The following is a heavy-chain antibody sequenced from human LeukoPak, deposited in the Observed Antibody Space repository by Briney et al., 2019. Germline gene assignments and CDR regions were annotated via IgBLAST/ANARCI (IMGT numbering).Heavy chain of an antibody. CDR3: AKDGSYNNNTYYGMDV. CDR2: ISWNSGSI. Sequence: GRSLRLSCAVSGFTFDDYAMHWVRQAPGKGLEWVSGISWNSGSIGYADSVKGRFTISRDNAKNSLYLQMNSLRAEDTALYYCAKDGSYNNNTYYGMDVWGQGTTVTVSS. CDR1: GFTFDDYA. D-gene: IGHD2-15*01. V-gene: IGHV3-9*01. J-gene: IGHJ6*02.